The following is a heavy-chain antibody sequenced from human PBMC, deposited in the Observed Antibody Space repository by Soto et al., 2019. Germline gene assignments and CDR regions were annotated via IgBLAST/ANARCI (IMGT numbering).Heavy chain of an antibody. CDR3: AKAYFDILTVYFGDY. J-gene: IGHJ4*02. CDR1: GFTFSNYA. CDR2: MSNSGSRT. D-gene: IGHD3-9*01. Sequence: VQLLESGGGLVQPGGSLRLSCAASGFTFSNYAMSWVRQAPGKGLEWVSGMSNSGSRTYYADSVKGRFIISRDNSKNTLYLQMNSLRAEDTAVYYCAKAYFDILTVYFGDYWGQGTLVSVSS. V-gene: IGHV3-23*01.